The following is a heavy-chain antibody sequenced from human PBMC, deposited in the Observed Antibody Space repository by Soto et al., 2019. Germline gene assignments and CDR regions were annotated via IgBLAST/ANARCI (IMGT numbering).Heavy chain of an antibody. Sequence: GGSLRLSCASSGFTFSSYALSWVRQAPGKGLEWVSAISGSGGNTYYADSVKGRFTISRDNSKNTLYLQMNSLRAEDTAVYYCSRVYYDFWSGHGHWGQGTLVTVSS. CDR2: ISGSGGNT. D-gene: IGHD3-3*01. J-gene: IGHJ1*01. V-gene: IGHV3-23*01. CDR3: SRVYYDFWSGHGH. CDR1: GFTFSSYA.